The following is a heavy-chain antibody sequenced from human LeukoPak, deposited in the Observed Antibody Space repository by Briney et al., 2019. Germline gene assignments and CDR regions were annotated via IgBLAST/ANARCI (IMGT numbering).Heavy chain of an antibody. CDR1: GFTVSSNY. D-gene: IGHD5-12*01. J-gene: IGHJ6*03. V-gene: IGHV3-66*01. CDR3: ARGGSDIVATNGMDV. CDR2: IYSGGST. Sequence: GGSLRLSCAASGFTVSSNYMSWVRQAPGKGLEWVSVIYSGGSTCYADSVKGRFTISRDNSKNTLYLQMNSLRAADTAVYYCARGGSDIVATNGMDVWGKGTTVTVSS.